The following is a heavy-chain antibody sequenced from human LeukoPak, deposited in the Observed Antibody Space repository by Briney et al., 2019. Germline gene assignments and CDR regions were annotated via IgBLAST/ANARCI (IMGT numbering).Heavy chain of an antibody. CDR1: GFSFTNNY. Sequence: PGGSLRLSCAASGFSFTNNYMSWVRQAPGKGLEWVSVFYVGGATYYADSVKGRFTISRDNSENTLYLQMNSLRAEDTAVYYCARGDGYNFFDYWGQGTLVTVSS. J-gene: IGHJ4*02. CDR2: FYVGGAT. V-gene: IGHV3-53*01. D-gene: IGHD5-24*01. CDR3: ARGDGYNFFDY.